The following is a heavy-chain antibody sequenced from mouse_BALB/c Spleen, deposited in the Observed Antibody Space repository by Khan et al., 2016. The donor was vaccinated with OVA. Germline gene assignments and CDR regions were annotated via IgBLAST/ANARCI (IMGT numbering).Heavy chain of an antibody. CDR1: GFTFSNFG. CDR3: ASPVITTANGAMDY. J-gene: IGHJ4*01. D-gene: IGHD1-2*01. Sequence: EVQLQESGGGLVQPGGSRKLSCAASGFTFSNFGLYWVRQAPEKGLEWVAYISSGSSTIYYADSVKGRFTISRDNPKNTLLLQMTSLRSEATAMYYCASPVITTANGAMDYWGQGTSVTVSS. CDR2: ISSGSSTI. V-gene: IGHV5-17*02.